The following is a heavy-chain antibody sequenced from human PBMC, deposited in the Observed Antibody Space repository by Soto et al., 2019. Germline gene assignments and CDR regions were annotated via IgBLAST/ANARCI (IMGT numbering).Heavy chain of an antibody. J-gene: IGHJ6*02. CDR1: GYTFTSYA. Sequence: QVQLVQSGAEEKKPGASVKVSCKASGYTFTSYAMHWVRQATGQRLEWMGWINAGNGNTKYSQKFQGRVTITRDTAASTAHMELSSLRSEDTAVYYCSRVPSYYGMDVWGQGTTVTVS. CDR3: SRVPSYYGMDV. V-gene: IGHV1-3*05. CDR2: INAGNGNT.